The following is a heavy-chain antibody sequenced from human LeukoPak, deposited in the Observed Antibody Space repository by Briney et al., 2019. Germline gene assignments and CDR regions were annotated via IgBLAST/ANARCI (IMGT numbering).Heavy chain of an antibody. J-gene: IGHJ4*02. CDR2: ISSSGSTI. V-gene: IGHV3-48*03. D-gene: IGHD3-10*01. Sequence: GGSLRLSCAASGFTFSSYEMNWVRQAPGKGLEWVSYISSSGSTIYYADSVKGRFTISRDNAKNSLYLQMNSLRAEDTAVYYCARQGRYYGSGSYYAAVYYFDYWGQGTLVTVSS. CDR3: ARQGRYYGSGSYYAAVYYFDY. CDR1: GFTFSSYE.